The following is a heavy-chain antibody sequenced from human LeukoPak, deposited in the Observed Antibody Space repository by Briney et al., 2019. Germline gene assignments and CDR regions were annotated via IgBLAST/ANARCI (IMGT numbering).Heavy chain of an antibody. J-gene: IGHJ4*02. D-gene: IGHD2-21*01. CDR2: IYSGGST. Sequence: GGSLILSCAASGFTVSSNYMSWVRQAPGKGLEWVSVIYSGGSTYYADSVKGRFIISRDNSKNKLYLQMNSLRAEDAAVYFCAKAPVTSCRGAYCYPFDSWGQGTLVTVSS. CDR1: GFTVSSNY. CDR3: AKAPVTSCRGAYCYPFDS. V-gene: IGHV3-66*01.